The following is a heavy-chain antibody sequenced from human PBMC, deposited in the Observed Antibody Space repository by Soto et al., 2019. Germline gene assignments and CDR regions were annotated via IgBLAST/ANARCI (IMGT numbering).Heavy chain of an antibody. CDR3: VRDHCSGGSCYSAFDY. J-gene: IGHJ4*02. D-gene: IGHD2-15*01. V-gene: IGHV4-59*02. CDR2: IYYSGNT. CDR1: GGSVSSYY. Sequence: PSETLSLTCTVSGGSVSSYYWSWIRQSPGKGLEWIGYIYYSGNTKYKPSLKSRFTISVDTSISTAYMELSRLRSDDTAVYYCVRDHCSGGSCYSAFDYWGQGTLVTVSS.